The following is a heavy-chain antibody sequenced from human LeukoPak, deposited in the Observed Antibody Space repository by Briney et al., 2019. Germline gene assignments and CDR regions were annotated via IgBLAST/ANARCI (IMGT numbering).Heavy chain of an antibody. CDR1: GGSISSYY. V-gene: IGHV4-59*08. Sequence: SETLSLTCTVSGGSISSYYWSWIRQPPGKGLEWIGYIYYSGSTYYNPSLKSRVTISVDTSKNQFSLKLSSVTAADTAVYYCARGRGGVDYWGQGTLVTVSS. CDR2: IYYSGST. J-gene: IGHJ4*02. CDR3: ARGRGGVDY. D-gene: IGHD5-24*01.